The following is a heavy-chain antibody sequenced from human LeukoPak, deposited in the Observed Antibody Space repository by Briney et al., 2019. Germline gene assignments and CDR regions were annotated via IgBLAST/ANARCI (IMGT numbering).Heavy chain of an antibody. Sequence: GGSLRLSCASSGFTFNTYRRSGVRQAPGKGLEWVANIKQDGRGKYYVDSVKGRFTISRDDAKNSLYLQMNSLRAEDTAVYFCARGVTPYNWGQGGLVTVSS. V-gene: IGHV3-7*01. J-gene: IGHJ4*02. CDR3: ARGVTPYN. D-gene: IGHD1-1*01. CDR2: IKQDGRGK. CDR1: GFTFNTYR.